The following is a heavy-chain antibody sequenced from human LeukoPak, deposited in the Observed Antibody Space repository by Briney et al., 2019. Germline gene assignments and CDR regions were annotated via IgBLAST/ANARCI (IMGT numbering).Heavy chain of an antibody. D-gene: IGHD2-2*01. J-gene: IGHJ4*02. Sequence: PSESLSLTCAVYGGSFSGYYWSWIRQPPGKGLEWIGEINHSGSTNYNPSLKSRVTISVDTSKNQFSLKLSSVTAADTAVYYCASVYQSLFDYWGQGTLVTVSS. CDR2: INHSGST. V-gene: IGHV4-34*01. CDR3: ASVYQSLFDY. CDR1: GGSFSGYY.